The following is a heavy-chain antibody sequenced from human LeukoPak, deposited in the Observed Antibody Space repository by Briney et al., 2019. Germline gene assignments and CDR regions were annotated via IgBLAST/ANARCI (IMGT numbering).Heavy chain of an antibody. Sequence: ASVKVSFKASGYDFTSVGITWVRQAPGQGLEWMGWISPYNGNTRYVQKLQGRVTMTTDTSTSAAYMELRSLRFDDTAVYYCARAGSGSGWYFDYWGQGTLVTVSS. CDR1: GYDFTSVG. D-gene: IGHD6-19*01. J-gene: IGHJ4*02. V-gene: IGHV1-18*01. CDR3: ARAGSGSGWYFDY. CDR2: ISPYNGNT.